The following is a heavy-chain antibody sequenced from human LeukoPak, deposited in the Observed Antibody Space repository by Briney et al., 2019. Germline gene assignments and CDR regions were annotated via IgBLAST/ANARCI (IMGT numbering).Heavy chain of an antibody. D-gene: IGHD3-3*01. CDR1: GFTFSSYA. V-gene: IGHV3-23*01. CDR3: AKDRVAIFGVVTTHWFDP. J-gene: IGHJ5*02. CDR2: ITSSGDNT. Sequence: KTGGSLRLSCAASGFTFSSYAMNWVHQAPGKGLEWVSGITSSGDNTYYADSVKGRFTISRDNSKKTLWLQLNSLRVEDTAVYHCAKDRVAIFGVVTTHWFDPWGQGTLVTVSS.